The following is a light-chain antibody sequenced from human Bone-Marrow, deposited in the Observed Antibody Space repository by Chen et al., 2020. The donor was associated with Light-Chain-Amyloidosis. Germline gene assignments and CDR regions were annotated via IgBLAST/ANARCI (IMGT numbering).Light chain of an antibody. CDR1: SSDVDGYDY. CDR3: NSYTSSSTV. V-gene: IGLV2-14*03. CDR2: EVT. Sequence: QSALSQPASVSGAPGQSITISCTGASSDVDGYDYVSWYQQHPGKAPKLIIYEVTHRPSGVSYRFSGSKSGNSASLTISGLQTEDEADYYCNSYTSSSTVFGGGTKLTVL. J-gene: IGLJ3*02.